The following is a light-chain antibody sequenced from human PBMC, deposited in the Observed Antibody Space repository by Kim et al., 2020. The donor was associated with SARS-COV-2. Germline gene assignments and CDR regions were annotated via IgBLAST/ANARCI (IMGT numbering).Light chain of an antibody. CDR2: GAA. V-gene: IGKV3-20*01. J-gene: IGKJ3*01. CDR3: QQYGSTPFT. Sequence: PPAETATPSCRASQTVTTRYLAWYQHKPGQAPRLLIHGAASRATGIPDKFSGSGSGTDFTLTINRLEPKDFAVDYCQQYGSTPFTFGPGTKVDIK. CDR1: QTVTTRY.